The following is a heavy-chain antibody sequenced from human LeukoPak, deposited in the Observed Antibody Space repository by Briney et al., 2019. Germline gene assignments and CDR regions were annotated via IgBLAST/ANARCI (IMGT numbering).Heavy chain of an antibody. D-gene: IGHD3-10*01. CDR1: GGSFSGYY. CDR2: INHSGST. Sequence: SETLSLTCAVYGGSFSGYYWSWIRQPPGKGLEWIGEINHSGSTNYNPSLKSRVTISVDTSKNQFSLKLSPVTAADTAVYYCARGLVSGSGATDYWGQGTLVTVSS. CDR3: ARGLVSGSGATDY. V-gene: IGHV4-34*01. J-gene: IGHJ4*02.